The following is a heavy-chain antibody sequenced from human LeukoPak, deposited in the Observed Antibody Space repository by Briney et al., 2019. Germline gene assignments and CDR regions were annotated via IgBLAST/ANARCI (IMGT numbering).Heavy chain of an antibody. CDR3: AKVDDSSGYYFGHYFDY. CDR2: ISPSGDIT. Sequence: GGSLRLSCAASGFTFSNHGMNWVRQAPGKGLEWVSGISPSGDITYYADSVKGRFTISRDNSKNTLYLQMNSLRAEDTAVYYCAKVDDSSGYYFGHYFDYWGQGTLVTVSS. D-gene: IGHD3-22*01. J-gene: IGHJ4*02. V-gene: IGHV3-23*01. CDR1: GFTFSNHG.